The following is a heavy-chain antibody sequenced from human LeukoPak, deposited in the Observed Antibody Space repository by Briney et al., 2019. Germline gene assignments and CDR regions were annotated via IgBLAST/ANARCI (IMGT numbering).Heavy chain of an antibody. V-gene: IGHV3-21*01. D-gene: IGHD6-13*01. J-gene: IGHJ4*02. CDR1: GFTFITYS. CDR2: ISRSSSYI. Sequence: GGSLRRSCAASGFTFITYSMNWVRQAPGKGLEWVSSISRSSSYIYYADSVKGRFTISRDNAKNSLYLQMNSLRAEDTAVYYCVTLIAAAVINPTYYFDYWGQGTLVTVSS. CDR3: VTLIAAAVINPTYYFDY.